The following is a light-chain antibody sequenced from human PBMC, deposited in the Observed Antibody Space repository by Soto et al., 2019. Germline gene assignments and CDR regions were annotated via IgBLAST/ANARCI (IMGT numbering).Light chain of an antibody. V-gene: IGLV1-44*01. CDR3: AAWDDSLNIWV. CDR1: SSNVGINT. J-gene: IGLJ3*02. Sequence: QSVLTQPPSASGTPGQRVTISCSGSSSNVGINTVNWYQQLPGTAPKLLIYSNNQRPSGVPVRFSGSKSGTSASLAISGLQSEDEADYYCAAWDDSLNIWVFGGGTKLTVL. CDR2: SNN.